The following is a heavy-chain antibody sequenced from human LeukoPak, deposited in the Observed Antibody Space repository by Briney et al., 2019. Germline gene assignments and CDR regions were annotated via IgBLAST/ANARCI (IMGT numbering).Heavy chain of an antibody. CDR3: AREGDITMVRGAYFDY. V-gene: IGHV4-39*07. CDR2: IYYSGST. J-gene: IGHJ4*02. D-gene: IGHD3-10*01. CDR1: GGSISSSSYY. Sequence: PSETLSLTCTVSGGSISSSSYYWGWIRQPPGKGLEWIGSIYYSGSTYYNPSLKSRVTISVGTSKNQFSLKLSSVTAADTAVYYCAREGDITMVRGAYFDYWGQGTLVTVSS.